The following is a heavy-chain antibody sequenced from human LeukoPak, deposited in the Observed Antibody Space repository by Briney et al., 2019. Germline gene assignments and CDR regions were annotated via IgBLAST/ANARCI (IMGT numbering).Heavy chain of an antibody. J-gene: IGHJ6*02. Sequence: PGGSLRLSCAASGFTFSSYSMNWVRQAPGKGLEWVSSISSSSSYIYYADSVKGRFTISRDNAKNSLYLQMNSLRAEDTAVYYCARDSSSTILWEMDVWGQGTTVTVSS. D-gene: IGHD2-2*01. V-gene: IGHV3-21*01. CDR1: GFTFSSYS. CDR2: ISSSSSYI. CDR3: ARDSSSTILWEMDV.